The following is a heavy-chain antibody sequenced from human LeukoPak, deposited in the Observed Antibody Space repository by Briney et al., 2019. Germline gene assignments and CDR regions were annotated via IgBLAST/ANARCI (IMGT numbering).Heavy chain of an antibody. Sequence: GRSLRLSCAASGFTFTNYAMTWVRQAPGKGLEWVSVISGSGSNTDYPDSVKGRFAISRDNYKNTLSLQMNSLRAEDTAIYYCAKLVGTGTNPTEYWGQGTLVTV. V-gene: IGHV3-23*01. D-gene: IGHD1-1*01. J-gene: IGHJ4*02. CDR3: AKLVGTGTNPTEY. CDR1: GFTFTNYA. CDR2: ISGSGSNT.